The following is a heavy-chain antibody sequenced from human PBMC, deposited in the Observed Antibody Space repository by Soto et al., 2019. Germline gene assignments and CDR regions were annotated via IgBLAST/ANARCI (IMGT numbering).Heavy chain of an antibody. CDR1: GDSCTSYW. V-gene: IGHV5-51*01. D-gene: IGHD6-13*01. CDR2: IYPGDSDT. CDR3: ARHLAAAGTNYFDY. J-gene: IGHJ4*02. Sequence: ESVKISCKGAGDSCTSYWIGWVRQIPGKGLEWMGIIYPGDSDTRYSPSFQGQVTISADKSISTAYLQWSSLKASDTAMYYCARHLAAAGTNYFDYWGQGTLVTVSS.